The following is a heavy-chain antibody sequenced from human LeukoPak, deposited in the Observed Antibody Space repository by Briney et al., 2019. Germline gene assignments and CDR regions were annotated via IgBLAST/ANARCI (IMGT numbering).Heavy chain of an antibody. CDR1: GFTFRGYG. Sequence: GGSLRLSCAASGFTFRGYGMHWVCQTPGKGLEWVSAIETDGSATTYADSVEGRFSISRDNAKNILYLQMNSLRVEDTAVYYCARGGGYRLDYWGQGTLVTVSS. CDR3: ARGGGYRLDY. J-gene: IGHJ4*02. V-gene: IGHV3-74*01. CDR2: IETDGSAT. D-gene: IGHD6-25*01.